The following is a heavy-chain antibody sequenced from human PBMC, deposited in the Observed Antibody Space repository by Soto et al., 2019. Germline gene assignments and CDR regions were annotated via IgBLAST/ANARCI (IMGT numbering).Heavy chain of an antibody. V-gene: IGHV1-24*01. J-gene: IGHJ3*02. CDR2: FDPEDGET. CDR3: ATDLSSPDAFDI. D-gene: IGHD6-6*01. Sequence: ASVKVSCKVSGYTLTELSMHWVRQAPGKGLEWMGGFDPEDGETIYAQKFQGRVTMTEDKSQDTAYMELSSLRSEDPAVYYCATDLSSPDAFDIWGQGTMVTVSS. CDR1: GYTLTELS.